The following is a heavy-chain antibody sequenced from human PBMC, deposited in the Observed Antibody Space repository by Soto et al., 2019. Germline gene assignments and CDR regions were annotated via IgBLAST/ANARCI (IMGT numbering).Heavy chain of an antibody. Sequence: QVQLVESGGGVVQPGRSLRLSCAASGFTFSSYAMHWVRQAPGKGLEWVAVISYDGSNKYYADSVKGRFTISRDNSKNTLYLQMNSLRAEDTAVYYCARDRPETAMDVFDYWGQGTLVTVSS. CDR2: ISYDGSNK. J-gene: IGHJ4*02. CDR3: ARDRPETAMDVFDY. CDR1: GFTFSSYA. D-gene: IGHD5-18*01. V-gene: IGHV3-30-3*01.